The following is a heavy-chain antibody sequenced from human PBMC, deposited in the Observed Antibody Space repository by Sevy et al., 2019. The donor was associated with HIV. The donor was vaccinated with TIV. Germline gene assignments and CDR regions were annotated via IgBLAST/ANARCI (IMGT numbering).Heavy chain of an antibody. J-gene: IGHJ5*01. CDR2: INSKSGGT. CDR1: GFAFTGHH. CDR3: AKHTSFMLDS. Sequence: ASVKVSCKTSGFAFTGHHLHWVRQAPGHRLEWMGWINSKSGGTNSAQNFQGRVILTSDTSLSTAYMELTSLRPDDTATYYCAKHTSFMLDSWGQGTLVTVSS. V-gene: IGHV1-2*02.